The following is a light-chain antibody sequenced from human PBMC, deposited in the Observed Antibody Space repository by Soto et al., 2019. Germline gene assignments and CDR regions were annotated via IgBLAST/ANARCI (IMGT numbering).Light chain of an antibody. J-gene: IGLJ1*01. CDR1: TGAVTSGHY. CDR3: LLSYNSAHV. CDR2: DTR. V-gene: IGLV7-46*01. Sequence: QAVVTQEPSLTVSPGGTVTLTCGSSTGAVTSGHYPYWCQQKPGQAPRTLIYDTRNKHSWTPARFSGSLLGGKADLTLSGAQPEDEAEYYCLLSYNSAHVFGTGTKVTVL.